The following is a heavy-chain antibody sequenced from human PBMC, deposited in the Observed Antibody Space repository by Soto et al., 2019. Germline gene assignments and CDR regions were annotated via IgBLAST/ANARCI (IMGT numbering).Heavy chain of an antibody. J-gene: IGHJ4*01. CDR1: GFTFSTYA. CDR3: ARGGTIAVTTIGDY. V-gene: IGHV3-48*02. Sequence: GGSLRLSCATSGFTFSTYAMHWVRQSPGKGLEWVSYISSSSSTIYYADSVKGRFTISSDNAKNSLYLQMNSLRDDDTAMYYCARGGTIAVTTIGDYWGQGTLVTV. D-gene: IGHD5-12*01. CDR2: ISSSSSTI.